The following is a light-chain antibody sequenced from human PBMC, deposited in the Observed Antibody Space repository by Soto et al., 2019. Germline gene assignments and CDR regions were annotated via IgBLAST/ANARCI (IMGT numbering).Light chain of an antibody. CDR2: SND. J-gene: IGLJ2*01. V-gene: IGLV1-44*01. Sequence: QSVLTQPPSASGTPGQRVTISCSGSSSNIGSNTVNWYQQLPGTAPKLLIYSNDQRPSGVPDRFSGSKSGTSASLAISGLQSEDEADYYCAAWDDSLNGYVVFGGCTQLTVL. CDR1: SSNIGSNT. CDR3: AAWDDSLNGYVV.